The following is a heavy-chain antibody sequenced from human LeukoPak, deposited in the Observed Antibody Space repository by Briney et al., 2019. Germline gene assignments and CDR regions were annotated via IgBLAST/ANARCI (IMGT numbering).Heavy chain of an antibody. CDR2: IYTSGST. Sequence: SETLSLTCTVSGGSISSGSYYWSWIRQPAGKGLEWIGRIYTSGSTNYNPSLKSRVTISVDTSKNQFSLKLSSVTAADTAVYYCAREGVGATDDAFDIWGQGTMVTVSS. V-gene: IGHV4-61*02. CDR1: GGSISSGSYY. J-gene: IGHJ3*02. D-gene: IGHD1-26*01. CDR3: AREGVGATDDAFDI.